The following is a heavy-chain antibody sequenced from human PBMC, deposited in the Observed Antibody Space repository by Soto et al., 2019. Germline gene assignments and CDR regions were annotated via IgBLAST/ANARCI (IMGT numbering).Heavy chain of an antibody. V-gene: IGHV4-61*01. D-gene: IGHD3-22*01. J-gene: IGHJ5*02. Sequence: TSETLSLTCTVSGGSVSSGSYYWSWIRQPPGKGLEWIGYIYYSGSTNYNPSLKSRVTISVDTSKNQFSLKLSSVTAADTAVYYCARVGDPIYYDSSGFVWFDPWGQGTLVTVS. CDR2: IYYSGST. CDR1: GGSVSSGSYY. CDR3: ARVGDPIYYDSSGFVWFDP.